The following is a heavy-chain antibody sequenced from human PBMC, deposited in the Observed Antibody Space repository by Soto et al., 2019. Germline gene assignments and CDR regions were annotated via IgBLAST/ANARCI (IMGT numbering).Heavy chain of an antibody. V-gene: IGHV1-24*01. CDR3: ATGFVVVPAVMLDY. CDR2: FDPEDGET. D-gene: IGHD2-2*01. Sequence: ASVKVSCKVSGYTLTELSMHWVRQAPGKGLEWMGGFDPEDGETIYAQKFQGRVTMTEDTSTDTAYMELRSLRSEDTAVYYCATGFVVVPAVMLDYWGQGTLVTVSS. CDR1: GYTLTELS. J-gene: IGHJ4*02.